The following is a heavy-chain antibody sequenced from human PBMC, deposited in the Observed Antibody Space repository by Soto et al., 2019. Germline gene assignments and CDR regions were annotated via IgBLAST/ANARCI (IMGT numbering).Heavy chain of an antibody. Sequence: QVQLQESGPGLVKPSETLSLTCTVSGGSVSSGSYYWSWIRQPPGKGLEWIGYIYDSGSTNYNPSLKSRVTISVDTSKSQFSLKLSSVTAADTAVYYCARDRAYYESSGLYFDYWGQGTLVTVSS. CDR1: GGSVSSGSYY. CDR2: IYDSGST. CDR3: ARDRAYYESSGLYFDY. D-gene: IGHD3-22*01. V-gene: IGHV4-61*01. J-gene: IGHJ4*02.